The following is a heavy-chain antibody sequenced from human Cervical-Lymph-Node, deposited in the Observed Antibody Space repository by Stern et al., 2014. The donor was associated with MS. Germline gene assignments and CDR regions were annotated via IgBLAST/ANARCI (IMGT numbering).Heavy chain of an antibody. D-gene: IGHD1-26*01. J-gene: IGHJ4*02. CDR2: INPNSGDT. CDR1: EYTFTGYY. CDR3: ARDSSVGGFDY. Sequence: VQLVESGAEVKKPGASVKVSCKASEYTFTGYYMHWVRQGPGQGLEWMGCINPNSGDTNYGQKFQGRVTMTRDTSISTAYMELSRLRSDDTAVYYCARDSSVGGFDYWGQETLVTASS. V-gene: IGHV1-2*02.